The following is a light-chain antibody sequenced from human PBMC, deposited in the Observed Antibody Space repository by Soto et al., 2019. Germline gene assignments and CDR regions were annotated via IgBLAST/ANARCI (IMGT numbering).Light chain of an antibody. CDR1: QTVSSN. Sequence: ELVMTHSPATLSVSPGERATLSCGASQTVSSNLAWFQQKPGQAPRLLIYGASTRATGIPARFSGSGSGTEFTLTISSLQSEDLAVYYCQQYNNWPRTFGQGTKWIS. V-gene: IGKV3-15*01. J-gene: IGKJ1*01. CDR3: QQYNNWPRT. CDR2: GAS.